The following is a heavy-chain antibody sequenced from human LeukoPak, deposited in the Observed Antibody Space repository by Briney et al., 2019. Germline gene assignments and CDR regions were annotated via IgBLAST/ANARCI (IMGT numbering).Heavy chain of an antibody. CDR3: ARGGRMTTVVTYYFDY. J-gene: IGHJ4*02. CDR1: GDSFTNYY. CDR2: VNPSGGRT. V-gene: IGHV1-46*01. D-gene: IGHD4-23*01. Sequence: ASVTVSCKASGDSFTNYYIHWVRQAPGQGLEWMGVVNPSGGRTTYAQEFQGRVTMTRDTSTSTVYMDLSSLRSDDTAVYCCARGGRMTTVVTYYFDYWGQGTLVTVSS.